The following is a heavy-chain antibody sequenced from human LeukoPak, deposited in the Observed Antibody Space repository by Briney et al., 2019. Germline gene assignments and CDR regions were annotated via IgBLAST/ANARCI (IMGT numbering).Heavy chain of an antibody. Sequence: ASVKVFCKASGYTFTSYGISWVRQAPGQGLERMGWISAYNGNTNYAQKLQGRVTMTTDTSTSTAYMELRSLRSDDTAVYYCARDRSEGNRVPAASDYWGQGTLVTVSS. CDR3: ARDRSEGNRVPAASDY. V-gene: IGHV1-18*04. CDR1: GYTFTSYG. CDR2: ISAYNGNT. D-gene: IGHD2-2*01. J-gene: IGHJ4*02.